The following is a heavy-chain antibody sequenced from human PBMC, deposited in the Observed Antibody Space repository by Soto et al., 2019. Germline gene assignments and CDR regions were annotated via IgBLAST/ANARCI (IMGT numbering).Heavy chain of an antibody. CDR2: ISAYNGNT. J-gene: IGHJ4*02. CDR3: AREGGDCSGCSCGNFPYDFDY. CDR1: GYTFTSYG. Sequence: QVQLVQSGAEVKKPGASVKVSCKASGYTFTSYGISWVRQAPGQGIEWMGWISAYNGNTNYAQKLQGRITMTTDTSTSTAYMELRSLRSDDTAVYYSAREGGDCSGCSCGNFPYDFDYWGQGTLVTVSS. D-gene: IGHD2-15*01. V-gene: IGHV1-18*01.